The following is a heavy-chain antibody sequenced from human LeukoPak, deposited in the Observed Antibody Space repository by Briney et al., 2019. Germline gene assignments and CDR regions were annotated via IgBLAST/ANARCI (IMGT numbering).Heavy chain of an antibody. CDR1: GFTFSSNW. J-gene: IGHJ3*02. CDR3: AGYQLLLSLNAFDI. Sequence: GGSLRLSCAASGFTFSSNWMTWVRQAPGKGLEWVANINEDGSEKYYVDSVKGRFTISRDNAKNSLYLQMNSLRAEDTAVYYCAGYQLLLSLNAFDIWGQGTMVTVSS. D-gene: IGHD2-2*01. V-gene: IGHV3-7*01. CDR2: INEDGSEK.